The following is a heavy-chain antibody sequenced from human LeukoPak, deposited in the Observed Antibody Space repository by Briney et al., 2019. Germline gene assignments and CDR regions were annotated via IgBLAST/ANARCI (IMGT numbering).Heavy chain of an antibody. Sequence: ASVKVSCKASGYTFTGYHMHWVRQAPGQGLEWMGRINPNSGDTNYAQKFQGRVTMTRDTPISTAYMELSRLRSDDTAVYYCARDYCSSTSCLFDYWGQGTLVTVSS. D-gene: IGHD2-2*01. CDR2: INPNSGDT. J-gene: IGHJ4*02. CDR1: GYTFTGYH. CDR3: ARDYCSSTSCLFDY. V-gene: IGHV1-2*06.